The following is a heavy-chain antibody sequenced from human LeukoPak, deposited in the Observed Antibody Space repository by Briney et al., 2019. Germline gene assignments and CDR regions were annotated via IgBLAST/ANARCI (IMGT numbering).Heavy chain of an antibody. CDR1: GGSISSYY. CDR3: ARAYISYTPSDY. CDR2: IYYSGST. Sequence: SETLSLTCTVSGGSISSYYWSWIRQPPGKGLEWIGYIYYSGSTNYNPSLKSRVTISVDTSKNQFSLKLSSVTAADTAVNYCARAYISYTPSDYWGQGTLVTVSS. D-gene: IGHD6-6*01. J-gene: IGHJ4*02. V-gene: IGHV4-59*01.